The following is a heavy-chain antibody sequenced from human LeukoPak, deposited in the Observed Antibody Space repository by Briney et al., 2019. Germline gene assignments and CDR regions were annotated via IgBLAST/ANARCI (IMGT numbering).Heavy chain of an antibody. CDR2: IYYSGST. J-gene: IGHJ4*02. Sequence: SETLSLTCTASGGSISSYYWSWIRQHPGKGLECIGYIYYSGSTNYNPSLKSRVTISVDTSKNQFSLRLSSVTAADTAEYYCARHGGSYSFAYWRQGTLVTVSS. CDR1: GGSISSYY. D-gene: IGHD1-26*01. V-gene: IGHV4-59*08. CDR3: ARHGGSYSFAY.